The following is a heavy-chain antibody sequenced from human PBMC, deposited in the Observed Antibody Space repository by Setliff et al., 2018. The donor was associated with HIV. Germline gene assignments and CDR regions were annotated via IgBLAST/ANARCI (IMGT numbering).Heavy chain of an antibody. CDR3: ARRRGQKATGWYYFDF. CDR1: GGPITSNTYF. V-gene: IGHV4-39*01. Sequence: PSETLSLTCSVSGGPITSNTYFWDWIRQAPGKGLEWIGSIYHGGNTYYNPSLKSRVSISVDTSKRQFSLKLTSVTAGDSALYYCARRRGQKATGWYYFDFWGQGALVTSPQ. D-gene: IGHD6-19*01. CDR2: IYHGGNT. J-gene: IGHJ4*02.